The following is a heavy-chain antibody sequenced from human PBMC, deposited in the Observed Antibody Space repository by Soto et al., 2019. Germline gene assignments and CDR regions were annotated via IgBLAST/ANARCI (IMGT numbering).Heavy chain of an antibody. CDR2: ISYDGSNK. CDR3: ARDPLPNAYCLSTFCYRLPWFDP. D-gene: IGHD2-2*01. V-gene: IGHV3-30-3*01. CDR1: GFTFSSYA. Sequence: PGGSLILSCAASGFTFSSYAMHWVRQAPGKGLEWVAVISYDGSNKYYADSVKGRFTISRDNSKNTLYLQMHSLRPEDTAAYYCARDPLPNAYCLSTFCYRLPWFDPWGQGTLVTVSS. J-gene: IGHJ5*02.